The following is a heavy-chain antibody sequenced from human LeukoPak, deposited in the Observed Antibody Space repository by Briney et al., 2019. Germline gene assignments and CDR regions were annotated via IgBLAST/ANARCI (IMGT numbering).Heavy chain of an antibody. J-gene: IGHJ4*02. CDR3: ATRIGWSGYDY. D-gene: IGHD3-3*01. CDR1: GFSFSTYA. Sequence: GGSLRLSRAASGFSFSTYAMTWVRQAPGKGLEWVGRTRNKANSYTTEYAASVKGRFTISRDDSKNSLYLQMNSLKTEDTAVYYCATRIGWSGYDYWGQGTLVTVSS. CDR2: TRNKANSYTT. V-gene: IGHV3-72*01.